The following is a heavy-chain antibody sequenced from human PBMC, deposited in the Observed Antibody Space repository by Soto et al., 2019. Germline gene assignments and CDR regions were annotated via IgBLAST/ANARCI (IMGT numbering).Heavy chain of an antibody. CDR2: ISTWSSYI. Sequence: EVQLVESGGGLVSPGGSLRLSCAASGFTFSDYSMNWVRQAPGKGLEWVSSISTWSSYIYYEDSVKGRFTTSRDDAKNSLHPQMVSLRGEDTAIYYWVREQPGEPDLWSGYLTPGYFQHWGQGTLVTVSS. V-gene: IGHV3-21*02. CDR1: GFTFSDYS. D-gene: IGHD3-3*01. CDR3: VREQPGEPDLWSGYLTPGYFQH. J-gene: IGHJ1*01.